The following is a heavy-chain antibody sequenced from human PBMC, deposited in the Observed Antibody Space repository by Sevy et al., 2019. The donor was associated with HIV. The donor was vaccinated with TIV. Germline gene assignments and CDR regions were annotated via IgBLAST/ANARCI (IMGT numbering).Heavy chain of an antibody. Sequence: GGSLRLSCATSGFSFSTYGMHWLRQAPGKGLEWVAGIWYDGSKKQYADSVKGRFTISRDNSKNTMYLQMNSLRVEDTALFYCARERDENSSGWSVPFDNWGQGTLVTVSS. J-gene: IGHJ4*02. CDR2: IWYDGSKK. CDR1: GFSFSTYG. V-gene: IGHV3-33*01. CDR3: ARERDENSSGWSVPFDN. D-gene: IGHD6-19*01.